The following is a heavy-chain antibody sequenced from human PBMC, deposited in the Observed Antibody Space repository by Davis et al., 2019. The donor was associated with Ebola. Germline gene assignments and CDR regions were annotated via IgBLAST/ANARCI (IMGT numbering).Heavy chain of an antibody. CDR2: INSDGSST. CDR1: GFTFSSYW. V-gene: IGHV3-74*01. CDR3: VRAAAYCDSTSCYTSYYFDY. D-gene: IGHD2-2*02. J-gene: IGHJ4*02. Sequence: HTGGSLRLSCAASGFTFSSYWMHWVRQAPGKGLVWVSRINSDGSSTSYADSVKGRFTISRDSSKNTVHLQMSSLSAEDTAVYYCVRAAAYCDSTSCYTSYYFDYWGQGTLVTVSS.